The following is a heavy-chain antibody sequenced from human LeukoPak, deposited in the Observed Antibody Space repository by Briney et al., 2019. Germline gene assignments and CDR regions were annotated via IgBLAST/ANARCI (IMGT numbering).Heavy chain of an antibody. CDR3: ARDLRSNVVVPAAIRPDFDY. Sequence: GGSLRLSCAASGFTFSSYSRNWVRQAPGKGLEWVSYISSSSSTRYYADSVKGRFTISRDNAKNSLYLQMNSLRAEDTAVYYCARDLRSNVVVPAAIRPDFDYWGQGTLVTVSS. D-gene: IGHD2-2*02. CDR1: GFTFSSYS. V-gene: IGHV3-48*01. CDR2: ISSSSSTR. J-gene: IGHJ4*02.